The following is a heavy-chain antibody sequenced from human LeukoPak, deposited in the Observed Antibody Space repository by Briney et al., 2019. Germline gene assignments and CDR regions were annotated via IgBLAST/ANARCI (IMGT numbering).Heavy chain of an antibody. CDR3: ARGGVDYYGSGTYYLMYYFDY. Sequence: GGTLRLSCAASGFTFNTYGMSWVRQAPGKGLEWVSGISGSGGATYYADSVRGRFTISRDDPHNTLYLQMNSLRAEDTAVYFCARGGVDYYGSGTYYLMYYFDYWGQGALVTVSS. J-gene: IGHJ4*02. D-gene: IGHD3-10*01. CDR1: GFTFNTYG. CDR2: ISGSGGAT. V-gene: IGHV3-23*01.